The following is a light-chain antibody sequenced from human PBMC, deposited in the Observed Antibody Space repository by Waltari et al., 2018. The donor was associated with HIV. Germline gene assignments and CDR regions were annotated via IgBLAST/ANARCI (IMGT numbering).Light chain of an antibody. J-gene: IGKJ4*01. CDR2: AAS. V-gene: IGKV1-39*01. CDR1: QSISSY. Sequence: DIQMTQSPSSLSASVGDRVTITCRASQSISSYLNWYQQKPGKAPKLLIYAASSLQSGVPSRFSGSGSGTDFTLTISSLQPEDFATYYCQQSYSTLTTFGGGIKVEIK. CDR3: QQSYSTLTT.